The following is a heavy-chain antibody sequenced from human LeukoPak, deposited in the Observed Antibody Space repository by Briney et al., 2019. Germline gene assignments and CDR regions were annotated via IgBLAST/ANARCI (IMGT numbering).Heavy chain of an antibody. D-gene: IGHD3-10*01. J-gene: IGHJ6*02. Sequence: GGSLRLSCVASGFTFSSYGIHWVRQAPGKGLEWLALISFDGSNKFYADSVKGRLNISRDNSKNTLYLQMNSLRAEDTAVYYCAKVPRYGSGRAYYYGVDVWGQGTTVTVSS. V-gene: IGHV3-30*18. CDR3: AKVPRYGSGRAYYYGVDV. CDR1: GFTFSSYG. CDR2: ISFDGSNK.